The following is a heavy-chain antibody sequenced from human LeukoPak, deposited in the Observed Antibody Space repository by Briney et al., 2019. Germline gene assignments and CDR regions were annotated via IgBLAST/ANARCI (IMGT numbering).Heavy chain of an antibody. CDR3: AYSGYDYHVYFDY. Sequence: SQTLSLTCAISGDSVSSNSAAWNWTRQSPSRGLEWLGRTYYRSKWYNDYAVSVKSRITINPDTSKNQFSLQLNSVTPEDTAVYYCAYSGYDYHVYFDYWGQGTLVTVSS. D-gene: IGHD5-12*01. CDR1: GDSVSSNSAA. J-gene: IGHJ4*02. V-gene: IGHV6-1*01. CDR2: TYYRSKWYN.